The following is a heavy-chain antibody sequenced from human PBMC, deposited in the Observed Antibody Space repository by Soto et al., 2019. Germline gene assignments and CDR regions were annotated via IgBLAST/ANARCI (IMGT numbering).Heavy chain of an antibody. Sequence: QVQLQESGPGLVKPSQTLYLTCTVSGGSISSGGYYWRWIRQHPGQGLAWIGYIYNSGSTYYNPSHKSGVTISVDTSKTQFSLKLSSVTAAGTAVYYCVRDRGYCSSTSCYDYYYYGMDDWGQGTTVTVSS. CDR3: VRDRGYCSSTSCYDYYYYGMDD. CDR2: IYNSGST. V-gene: IGHV4-31*03. D-gene: IGHD2-2*03. CDR1: GGSISSGGYY. J-gene: IGHJ6*02.